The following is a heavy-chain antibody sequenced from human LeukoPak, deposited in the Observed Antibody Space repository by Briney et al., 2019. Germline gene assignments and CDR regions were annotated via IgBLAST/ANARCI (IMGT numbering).Heavy chain of an antibody. CDR3: ARDRAYSTFDY. CDR1: GFTFRTSC. V-gene: IGHV3-7*01. J-gene: IGHJ4*02. D-gene: IGHD3-16*01. Sequence: PGVSLTLSCAASGFTFRTSCMSWVRRAPGEGRVGGANIKEDGSAKNYVDSVKSHFTISRDNAENSLYLQMNSLRAEDTAVYYCARDRAYSTFDYWGQGTLVTVSS. CDR2: IKEDGSAK.